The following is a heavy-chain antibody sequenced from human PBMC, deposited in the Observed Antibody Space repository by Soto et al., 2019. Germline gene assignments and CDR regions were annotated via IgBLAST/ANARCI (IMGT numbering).Heavy chain of an antibody. J-gene: IGHJ2*01. CDR3: ARKTRPRLLTGDARYFDL. CDR2: ISYDGSNK. Sequence: GGSLRLSCAASGFTFSSYAMHWVRQAPGKGLEWVAVISYDGSNKYYADSVKGRFTISRDNSKNTLYLQMNSLRAEDTAVYYCARKTRPRLLTGDARYFDLWGRGTLVTVSS. V-gene: IGHV3-30-3*01. D-gene: IGHD7-27*01. CDR1: GFTFSSYA.